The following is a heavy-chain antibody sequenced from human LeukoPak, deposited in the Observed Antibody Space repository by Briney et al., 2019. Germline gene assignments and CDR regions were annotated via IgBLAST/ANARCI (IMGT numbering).Heavy chain of an antibody. D-gene: IGHD6-13*01. CDR1: GGSFSGYY. Sequence: SETLSLTCAVYGGSFSGYYWSWIRQPPGKGLEWIGEINHSGSTNYNPSLKSRVTIPVDTSKNQFSLKLSSVTAADTAVYYCARLVLYSSSWYGFRGVAHYFDYWGQGTLVTVSS. J-gene: IGHJ4*02. CDR2: INHSGST. V-gene: IGHV4-34*01. CDR3: ARLVLYSSSWYGFRGVAHYFDY.